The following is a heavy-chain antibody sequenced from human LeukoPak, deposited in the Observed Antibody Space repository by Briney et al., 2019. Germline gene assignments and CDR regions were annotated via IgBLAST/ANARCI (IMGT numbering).Heavy chain of an antibody. D-gene: IGHD5-18*01. Sequence: SETLSLTCTVSGASISSYYWSWIRQPPGKGLEWIGYIYYSGSTTYNPSLKSRVTISVDTSKNQFSLKLSSVTAADTAVYYCARAYTPGQLWLSGLDYWGQGTLVTVSS. CDR2: IYYSGST. CDR1: GASISSYY. V-gene: IGHV4-59*01. CDR3: ARAYTPGQLWLSGLDY. J-gene: IGHJ4*02.